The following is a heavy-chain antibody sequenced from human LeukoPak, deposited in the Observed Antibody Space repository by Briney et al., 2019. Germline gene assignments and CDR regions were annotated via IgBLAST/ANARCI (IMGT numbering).Heavy chain of an antibody. CDR1: GGSISSYY. Sequence: SETLSLTCTVSGGSISSYYWSWIRQPPGKGLEWIGYIYYSGSTNYNPSLKSRVTISVDTSKNQFSLKLSSVTAADTAVYYCARGSPYYYDSSGYQWENWGQGTLVTVSS. CDR2: IYYSGST. D-gene: IGHD3-22*01. V-gene: IGHV4-59*01. CDR3: ARGSPYYYDSSGYQWEN. J-gene: IGHJ4*02.